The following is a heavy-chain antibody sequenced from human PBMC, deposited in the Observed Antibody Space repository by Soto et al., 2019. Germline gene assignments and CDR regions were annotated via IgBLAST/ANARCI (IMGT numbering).Heavy chain of an antibody. CDR3: ARDLHGAFTTMVY. Sequence: QVQMVQSGAEGKKPGASVKLSCKASGYTFMNYYIHWVRQAPGQGLEWMGIINPNGYTSTLAQKFQGRLTVTSDTSTSKVYMELGSLSSEDTAVYYCARDLHGAFTTMVYWGQGSLVTVSS. D-gene: IGHD5-18*01. CDR1: GYTFMNYY. V-gene: IGHV1-46*01. CDR2: INPNGYTS. J-gene: IGHJ4*02.